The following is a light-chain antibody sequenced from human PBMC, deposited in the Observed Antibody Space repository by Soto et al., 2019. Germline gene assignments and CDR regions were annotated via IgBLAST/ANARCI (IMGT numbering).Light chain of an antibody. CDR3: QQYNNWPPK. V-gene: IGKV3-15*01. CDR2: GAS. J-gene: IGKJ5*01. Sequence: EIVMTQSPATLSVSPGERATLSCRANRGVSSYLAWYQQKPRQAPRLLFYGASTRATGIPARFSGSGSGTEFTLTISSLQSEDFAVYYCQQYNNWPPKFGQGTRLEIK. CDR1: RGVSSY.